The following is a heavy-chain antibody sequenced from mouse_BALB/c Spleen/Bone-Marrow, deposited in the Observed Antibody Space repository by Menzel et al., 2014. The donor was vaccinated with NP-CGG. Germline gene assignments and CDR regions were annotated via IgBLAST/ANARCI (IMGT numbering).Heavy chain of an antibody. CDR2: IPYSGTT. CDR3: ARSLDEGYAMDY. V-gene: IGHV3-1*02. Sequence: EVQLVESGPDLAKPSQSLSLTCTVTGYSITSGYSWHWIRQFPGDKLEWMGYIPYSGTTNYNPSLKSRVSITRDTSKNQFFLQLNSVTTEDTATYYCARSLDEGYAMDYWGQGTSVTVSS. CDR1: GYSITSGYS. J-gene: IGHJ4*01. D-gene: IGHD2-10*02.